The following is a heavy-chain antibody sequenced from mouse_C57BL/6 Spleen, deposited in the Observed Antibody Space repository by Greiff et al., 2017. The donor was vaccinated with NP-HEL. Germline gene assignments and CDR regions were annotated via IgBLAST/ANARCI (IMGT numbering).Heavy chain of an antibody. J-gene: IGHJ1*03. D-gene: IGHD1-1*01. V-gene: IGHV1-52*01. CDR3: ARGGITTGYIDV. CDR2: IDPSDSET. Sequence: QVQLQQPGAELVRPGSSVKLSCKASGYTFTSYWMHWVKQRPIQGLEWIGNIDPSDSETHYNQKFKDKATLPVDKSSSTADMRLSSLTSEDSAVDYCARGGITTGYIDVWGTGTTVTVSS. CDR1: GYTFTSYW.